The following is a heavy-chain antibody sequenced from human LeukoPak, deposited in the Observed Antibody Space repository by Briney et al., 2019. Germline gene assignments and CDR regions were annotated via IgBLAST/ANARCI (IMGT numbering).Heavy chain of an antibody. CDR1: GYTFTSYY. CDR3: ARGGMGIQLWSFDY. V-gene: IGHV1-46*01. Sequence: ASVKVSCKASGYTFTSYYMHWVRQAPGQGLEWMGIINPSGGSTSYSEKFQGRVAMTRDTSTSTVYMELSSLRSKDTAVYYCARGGMGIQLWSFDYWGQGTLVTVSS. J-gene: IGHJ4*02. D-gene: IGHD5-18*01. CDR2: INPSGGST.